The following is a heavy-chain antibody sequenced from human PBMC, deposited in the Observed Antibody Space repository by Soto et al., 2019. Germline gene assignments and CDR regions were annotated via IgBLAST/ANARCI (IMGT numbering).Heavy chain of an antibody. CDR1: GFTFDDYA. V-gene: IGHV3-9*01. D-gene: IGHD3-10*01. CDR3: AKDRHPGLYYYSEPFDP. CDR2: ISWNSGSI. J-gene: IGHJ5*02. Sequence: QPGGSLRLSCAASGFTFDDYAMHWVRQAPGKGLEWVSGISWNSGSIGYADSVKGRFTISRDNAKNSLYLQMNSLRAEDTALYYCAKDRHPGLYYYSEPFDPWGQGTLVTVSS.